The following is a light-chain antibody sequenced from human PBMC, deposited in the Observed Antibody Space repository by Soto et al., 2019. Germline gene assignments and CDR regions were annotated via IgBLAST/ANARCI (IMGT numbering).Light chain of an antibody. CDR3: SSYAGSDTHVV. CDR2: EVS. CDR1: SSDVGAYNY. V-gene: IGLV2-8*01. Sequence: QSALTQPPSASGSPGQSVTISCTGTSSDVGAYNYVSWYQQHPGKVPKLMIYEVSKRPSGVPDRFSGSKSGNTASLTVSGLQAEDEADYYCSSYAGSDTHVVFGGGTKVTVL. J-gene: IGLJ2*01.